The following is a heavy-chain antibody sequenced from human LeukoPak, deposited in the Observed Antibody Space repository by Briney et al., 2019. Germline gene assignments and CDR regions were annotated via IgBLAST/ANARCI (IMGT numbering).Heavy chain of an antibody. CDR1: GFTFSNAW. D-gene: IGHD4-17*01. CDR3: TTPSDYGDYEGFDY. Sequence: PGGSLRLSCAASGFTFSNAWMSWVRQAPGKGLEWVGRIKSKTDGGTTDYAAPVKGRFTISRDDSKNTLYLQMNSLKTEDTAVYYCTTPSDYGDYEGFDYWGQGTLVTVSS. J-gene: IGHJ4*02. CDR2: IKSKTDGGTT. V-gene: IGHV3-15*01.